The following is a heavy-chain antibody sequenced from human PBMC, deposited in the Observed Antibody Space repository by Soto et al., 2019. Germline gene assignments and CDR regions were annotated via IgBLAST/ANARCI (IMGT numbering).Heavy chain of an antibody. V-gene: IGHV1-3*01. CDR1: GYTFTRYG. CDR3: ARELDGSGWYWFDP. J-gene: IGHJ5*02. Sequence: QVQLVQSGAEVKKPGASVRVSCKASGYTFTRYGMHWVRQAPGQGLEWMGWINVDSGHTKYSQKFQGRLIIARDTSADTLYMDLIRLGSEDTAVYYGARELDGSGWYWFDPWGQGTLVTVSS. D-gene: IGHD6-19*01. CDR2: INVDSGHT.